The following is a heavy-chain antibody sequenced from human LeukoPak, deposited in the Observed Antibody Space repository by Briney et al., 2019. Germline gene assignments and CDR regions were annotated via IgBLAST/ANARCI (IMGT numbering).Heavy chain of an antibody. CDR1: GFTFSSYE. Sequence: GGSLRLSCAASGFTFSSYEMNWVRQAPGKGLEWVSYISSSGSTIYYADSVKGRFTISRDNAKNSLYLQMNSLRAEDTAVYYCHLWGTTPGRYYYYMDVWGKGATVTVSS. V-gene: IGHV3-48*03. CDR3: HLWGTTPGRYYYYMDV. CDR2: ISSSGSTI. D-gene: IGHD1-1*01. J-gene: IGHJ6*03.